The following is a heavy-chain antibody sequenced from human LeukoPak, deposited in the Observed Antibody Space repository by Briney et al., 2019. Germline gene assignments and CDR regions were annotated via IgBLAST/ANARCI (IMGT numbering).Heavy chain of an antibody. CDR1: GGSISSSSYF. Sequence: SETLSLTCTVSGGSISSSSYFWGWIRQPPGKGLEWIAIINYSGTTYYSPSLKSRVTISVDTSKNRFSLNLSSVTAADTAVYFCARRRSGLNWFDPWGQGTLVTVSS. D-gene: IGHD3-10*01. V-gene: IGHV4-39*01. CDR2: INYSGTT. J-gene: IGHJ5*02. CDR3: ARRRSGLNWFDP.